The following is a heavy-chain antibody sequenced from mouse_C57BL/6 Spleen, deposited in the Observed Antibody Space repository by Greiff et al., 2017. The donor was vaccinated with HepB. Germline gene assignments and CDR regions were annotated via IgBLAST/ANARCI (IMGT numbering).Heavy chain of an antibody. CDR1: GYTFTSYG. V-gene: IGHV1-81*01. J-gene: IGHJ2*01. D-gene: IGHD1-1*01. CDR2: IYPRSGNT. CDR3: ARGLDYGSSLDY. Sequence: QQSCKASGYTFTSYGISWVKQRTGQGLEWIGEIYPRSGNTYYNEKFKGKATLTADKSSSTAYMELRSLTSEDSAVYFCARGLDYGSSLDYWGQGTTLTVSS.